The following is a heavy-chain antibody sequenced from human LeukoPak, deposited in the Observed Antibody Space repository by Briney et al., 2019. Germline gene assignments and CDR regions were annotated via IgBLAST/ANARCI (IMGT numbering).Heavy chain of an antibody. J-gene: IGHJ4*02. CDR3: AKDGKDSSGWRYYLDH. CDR2: INSGGST. D-gene: IGHD3-22*01. Sequence: GGSLRLSCAASGFTFSSYAMSWVRQAPGKGLEWVSAINSGGSTYYADSVKGRFTISRDNSKNTLYLQMNSLRAEDTAVYYCAKDGKDSSGWRYYLDHWGQGTLVTVSS. CDR1: GFTFSSYA. V-gene: IGHV3-23*01.